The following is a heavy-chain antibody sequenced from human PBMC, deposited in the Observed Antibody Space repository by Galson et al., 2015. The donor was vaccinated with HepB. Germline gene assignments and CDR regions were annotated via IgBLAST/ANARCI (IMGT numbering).Heavy chain of an antibody. Sequence: SLRLSCAASGFTFSNYGMHWVRQAPGKGLEWVAVISYDGNNKYYEDSVKGRFTISRDNSKNTLYLQMNSLRDEAKALYYCAKDPYLYSALAGTMAGFDYWGQGTLVTVSS. CDR2: ISYDGNNK. CDR1: GFTFSNYG. D-gene: IGHD6-19*01. J-gene: IGHJ4*02. CDR3: AKDPYLYSALAGTMAGFDY. V-gene: IGHV3-30*18.